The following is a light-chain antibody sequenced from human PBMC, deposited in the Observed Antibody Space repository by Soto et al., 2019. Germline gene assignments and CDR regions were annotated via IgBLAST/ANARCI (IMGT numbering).Light chain of an antibody. CDR3: EEYVYYST. J-gene: IGKJ4*01. CDR2: HAS. CDR1: QSINSW. V-gene: IGKV1-5*01. Sequence: IQMTQSPSTLSASVGDRVTITGRASQSINSWLSWYQQSPGKAPKLLIYHASTLESGVPSRFSGSGSGTEFTLTSSSLQPDDVATYYGEEYVYYSTFGGGTKVEIK.